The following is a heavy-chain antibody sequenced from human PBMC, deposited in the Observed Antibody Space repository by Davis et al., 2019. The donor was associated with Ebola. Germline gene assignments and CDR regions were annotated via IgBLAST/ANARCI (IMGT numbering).Heavy chain of an antibody. CDR2: INYSGST. D-gene: IGHD4-17*01. Sequence: MPGGSLRLSYAVYGGSFSGYYWSWIREPQGKGLEWLGEINYSGSTNYNPSLKSRVTISVDTSKNQVSLTLTSVTAADTAVYYCARAWDGDYQFDYWGQGILVTISS. CDR1: GGSFSGYY. CDR3: ARAWDGDYQFDY. V-gene: IGHV4-34*01. J-gene: IGHJ4*01.